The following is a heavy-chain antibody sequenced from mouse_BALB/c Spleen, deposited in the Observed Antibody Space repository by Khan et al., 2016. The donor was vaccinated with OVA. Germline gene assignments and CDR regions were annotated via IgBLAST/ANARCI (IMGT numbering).Heavy chain of an antibody. CDR2: ISYSGYT. J-gene: IGHJ4*01. V-gene: IGHV3-2*02. Sequence: EVQLQESGPGLVKPSQSPSLTCTVTGYSITSDYAWDWIRQFPGNKLEWMGYISYSGYTSYNPSLRSRISISRDTSKNQFFLQLTSVTTEDTATYYCARKNYYGYAMDYWGQGTSVTVSS. CDR1: GYSITSDYA. D-gene: IGHD1-1*01. CDR3: ARKNYYGYAMDY.